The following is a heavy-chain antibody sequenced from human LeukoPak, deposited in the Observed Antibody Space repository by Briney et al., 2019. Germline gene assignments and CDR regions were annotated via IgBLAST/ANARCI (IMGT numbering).Heavy chain of an antibody. CDR1: GGSISSSSYY. J-gene: IGHJ5*01. CDR2: IYYSGST. D-gene: IGHD5-24*01. CDR3: ARRRVEMAPITEGNWFDS. V-gene: IGHV4-39*01. Sequence: SETLSLTCTVSGGSISSSSYYWGWIRQPPGKGLEWIGSIYYSGSTYYNPSLKSRVTISVDTSKNQFYLKVTSVTAADTAVYYCARRRVEMAPITEGNWFDSWGQGTPVTVSS.